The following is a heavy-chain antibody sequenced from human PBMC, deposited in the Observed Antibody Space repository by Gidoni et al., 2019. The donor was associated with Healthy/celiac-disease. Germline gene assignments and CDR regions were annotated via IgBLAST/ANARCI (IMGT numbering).Heavy chain of an antibody. V-gene: IGHV4-34*01. CDR3: ARFMDYYYGMDV. CDR1: GGSFSGYY. CDR2: INHSGST. J-gene: IGHJ6*02. Sequence: QVQLQQWRAGLLKPSEPLSLTCGVYGGSFSGYYWSWIRQPPAKGLEWIGAINHSGSTNYDPSLKSRVTISVDTSKNQFSLKLSSVTAADTAVYYCARFMDYYYGMDVWGQGTTVTVSS.